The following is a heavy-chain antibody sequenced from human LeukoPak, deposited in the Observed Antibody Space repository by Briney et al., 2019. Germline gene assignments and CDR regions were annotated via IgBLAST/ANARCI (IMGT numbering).Heavy chain of an antibody. Sequence: ASVKVSCKASGGTFSSYAISWVRQAPGQGLEWMGGIIPIFGTANYAQKLQGRVTITADESTSTAYMELSSLRSEDTAVYYCARGFFRARPDVDYYYGMDVWGQGTTVTVSS. CDR1: GGTFSSYA. J-gene: IGHJ6*02. CDR2: IIPIFGTA. D-gene: IGHD6-6*01. CDR3: ARGFFRARPDVDYYYGMDV. V-gene: IGHV1-69*13.